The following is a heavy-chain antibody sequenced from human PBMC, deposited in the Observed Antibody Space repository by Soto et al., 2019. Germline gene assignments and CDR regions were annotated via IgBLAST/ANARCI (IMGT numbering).Heavy chain of an antibody. D-gene: IGHD1-1*01. V-gene: IGHV4-4*07. CDR1: GASISGFY. Sequence: KFXGTLAITCTVSGASISGFYWSWIRKSAGKGLEWIGRIYATGTTDYNPSLKSRVMMSVDTSKKQFSLKLRSVTAADTAVYYCVRDGTKTLRDWFDPWGQGISVTVSS. J-gene: IGHJ5*02. CDR3: VRDGTKTLRDWFDP. CDR2: IYATGTT.